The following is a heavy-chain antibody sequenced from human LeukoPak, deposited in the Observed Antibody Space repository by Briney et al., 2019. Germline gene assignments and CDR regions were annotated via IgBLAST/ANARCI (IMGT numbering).Heavy chain of an antibody. CDR2: MSPNSGNT. CDR1: GYTFTSYD. J-gene: IGHJ6*03. Sequence: ASVKVSCKASGYTFTSYDINWVRQATGQGLEWMGWMSPNSGNTGYAQKFQGRVTMTRNTSISTAYMELSSLRSEDTAVYYCARVPKEWELPGDYYYMDVWGKGTTVTVSS. D-gene: IGHD1-26*01. CDR3: ARVPKEWELPGDYYYMDV. V-gene: IGHV1-8*01.